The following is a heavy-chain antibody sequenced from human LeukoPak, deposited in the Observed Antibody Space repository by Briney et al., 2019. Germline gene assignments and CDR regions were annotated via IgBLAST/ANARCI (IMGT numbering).Heavy chain of an antibody. Sequence: GGSLRLSCTASRFTPDGHALHWVRQAPWEGLEWVAGIYWNNGVVDYADSVKGRFTISRDIAKRSVYLQMDSLRTEDTALYYCTSDIRPGGADVWGPGTTVTVSS. CDR1: RFTPDGHA. J-gene: IGHJ6*02. V-gene: IGHV3-9*02. CDR3: TSDIRPGGADV. CDR2: IYWNNGVV. D-gene: IGHD3-16*01.